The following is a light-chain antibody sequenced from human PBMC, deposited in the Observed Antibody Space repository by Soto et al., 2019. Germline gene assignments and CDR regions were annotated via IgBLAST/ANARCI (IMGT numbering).Light chain of an antibody. Sequence: EIVLTQSPGTLSLSPGERATLSCRASQSISNNYLAWYQQQPGQAPRFLIYGASSRASGIPDRFSGSGSGTDFTLTISRLEPEDVAVYYCQQYGSSALTFGGGTKVEIK. J-gene: IGKJ4*01. CDR2: GAS. V-gene: IGKV3-20*01. CDR1: QSISNNY. CDR3: QQYGSSALT.